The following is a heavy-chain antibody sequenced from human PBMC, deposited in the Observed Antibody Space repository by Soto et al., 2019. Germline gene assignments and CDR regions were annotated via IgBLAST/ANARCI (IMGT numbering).Heavy chain of an antibody. Sequence: EVQLLESGGGLGQPGGSLRLSCAASGFSFSSYAMVWVRQAPGKGLEWVSVISASGGRLYFADSVKGRVTISRDNSKNVLSLEMNSLRAEDTATSFWAKGSIEYSASVDNWGQGTLVVVSS. J-gene: IGHJ4*02. CDR3: AKGSIEYSASVDN. D-gene: IGHD5-12*01. V-gene: IGHV3-23*01. CDR2: ISASGGRL. CDR1: GFSFSSYA.